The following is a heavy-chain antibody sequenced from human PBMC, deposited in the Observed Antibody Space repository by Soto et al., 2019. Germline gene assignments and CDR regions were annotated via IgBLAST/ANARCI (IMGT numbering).Heavy chain of an antibody. CDR2: INPKTAAT. V-gene: IGHV1-2*02. J-gene: IGHJ6*02. D-gene: IGHD4-4*01. CDR1: GYTFSDYF. CDR3: ARIKWGLDYYSSMDV. Sequence: QVQLVQSGAEVRKSGASVKVSCKASGYTFSDYFIQWLRQAPGQGLEWVAWINPKTAATNYAKKFQDRVTVTSDTSFSTAYLELTRLRPDDTALYYCARIKWGLDYYSSMDVWGQGTAVSVSS.